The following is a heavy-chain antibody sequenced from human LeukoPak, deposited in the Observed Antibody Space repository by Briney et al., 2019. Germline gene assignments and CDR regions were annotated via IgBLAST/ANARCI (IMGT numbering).Heavy chain of an antibody. D-gene: IGHD3-10*01. J-gene: IGHJ4*02. CDR3: ARGLAKRSASFWFSPLYY. CDR1: GGSFSGSY. CDR2: INHSGST. V-gene: IGHV4-34*01. Sequence: SETLSLTCAVYGGSFSGSYWSWIRQPPGKGLEWIGEINHSGSTNYNPSLKSRVTISVDTSKNQFSLKLSSVTAADTAVYYCARGLAKRSASFWFSPLYYWGQGTLVTVSS.